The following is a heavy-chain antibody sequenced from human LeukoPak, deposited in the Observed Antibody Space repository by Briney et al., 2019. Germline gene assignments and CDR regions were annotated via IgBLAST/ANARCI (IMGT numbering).Heavy chain of an antibody. CDR1: GASISGYY. CDR2: IYYSGST. CDR3: ARGPAWYFNY. J-gene: IGHJ4*02. V-gene: IGHV4-59*01. Sequence: SETLSLTCTVSGASISGYYWNWIRQPPGKGPEWIGYIYYSGSTNYNPSLMSRVTISEDTSKNQFSLKLSSVTAADTAIYYCARGPAWYFNYWGQGTLVTVSS.